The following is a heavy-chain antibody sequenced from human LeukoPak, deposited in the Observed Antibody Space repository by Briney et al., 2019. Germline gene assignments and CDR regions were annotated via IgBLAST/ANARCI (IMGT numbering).Heavy chain of an antibody. CDR3: ARGYRPYYYYYMDV. Sequence: GGSLRLSCAASGFTFSSYWMSWVRQAPGKGLEWVAHIKQDGSEKYYVDSVKGRFTISRDNAKNSLYLQMNSLRAEDTAVYYCARGYRPYYYYYMDVRGKGTTVTISS. D-gene: IGHD1-1*01. CDR1: GFTFSSYW. J-gene: IGHJ6*03. CDR2: IKQDGSEK. V-gene: IGHV3-7*03.